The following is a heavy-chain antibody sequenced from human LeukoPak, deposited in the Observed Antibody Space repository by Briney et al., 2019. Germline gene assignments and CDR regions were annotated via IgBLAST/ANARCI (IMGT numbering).Heavy chain of an antibody. Sequence: ASVKVSCKASGYAFTSYAMNWVRQAPGQGLEWMGWINTNTGNPTYAQGFTGRFVFALDTSVSTAYLQISSLKAEDTAVYYCARDYSSSWYGDWFDPWGQGTLVTVSS. J-gene: IGHJ5*02. CDR2: INTNTGNP. D-gene: IGHD6-13*01. CDR1: GYAFTSYA. CDR3: ARDYSSSWYGDWFDP. V-gene: IGHV7-4-1*02.